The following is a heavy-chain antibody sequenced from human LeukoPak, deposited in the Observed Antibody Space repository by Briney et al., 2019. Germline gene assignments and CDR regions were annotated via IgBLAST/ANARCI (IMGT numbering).Heavy chain of an antibody. D-gene: IGHD1-26*01. CDR1: GYTFTGYY. CDR2: INPNSGGT. CDR3: AKDPYDAGYIVGATSWFDP. Sequence: ASVKVSCKASGYTFTGYYKHWVRQAPGQGLEWMGWINPNSGGTNYAQKFQGRVTMTRDTSISTAYMELSSLRAEDTAVYYCAKDPYDAGYIVGATSWFDPWGQGTLVTVSS. V-gene: IGHV1-2*02. J-gene: IGHJ5*02.